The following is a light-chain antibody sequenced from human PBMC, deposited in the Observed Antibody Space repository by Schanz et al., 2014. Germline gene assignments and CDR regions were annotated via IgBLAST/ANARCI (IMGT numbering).Light chain of an antibody. Sequence: EIVLTQSPGTLSLSPGERATLSCRASQSVSSSSLAWYQQTPGRAPRLLIYGASSRATGIPDRFSGSGSGTDFTLTISRLEPEDFAVYYCQQYGSSPLTFGGGTNVEIK. CDR3: QQYGSSPLT. J-gene: IGKJ4*01. CDR2: GAS. V-gene: IGKV3-20*01. CDR1: QSVSSSS.